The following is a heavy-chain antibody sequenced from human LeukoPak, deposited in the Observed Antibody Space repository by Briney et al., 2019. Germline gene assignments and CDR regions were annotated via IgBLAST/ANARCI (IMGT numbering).Heavy chain of an antibody. CDR1: GYTLTELS. V-gene: IGHV1-24*01. CDR2: FDPEDGET. CDR3: ATDSGGVYGGFHY. J-gene: IGHJ4*02. Sequence: ASVKVSCKVSGYTLTELSMHWVRQAPGKGLEWMGGFDPEDGETIYAQKFQGRVTMTEDTSTDTAYMELSSLRPEDTAVYYCATDSGGVYGGFHYWGQGTLATVSS. D-gene: IGHD4-23*01.